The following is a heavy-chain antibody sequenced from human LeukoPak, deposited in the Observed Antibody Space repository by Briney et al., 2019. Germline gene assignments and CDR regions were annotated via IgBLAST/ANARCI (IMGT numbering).Heavy chain of an antibody. V-gene: IGHV4-59*01. J-gene: IGHJ1*01. CDR3: ARDGHSSGWYFQN. D-gene: IGHD6-19*01. Sequence: PSETLSLTCTVSGGSISSYYWSWIRQPPGKGLEWIGYIYYSGSTNYNPSLKSRVTISVDTSKNQFSLKLSSVTAADTAVYYCARDGHSSGWYFQNWGQGTLVTVSS. CDR2: IYYSGST. CDR1: GGSISSYY.